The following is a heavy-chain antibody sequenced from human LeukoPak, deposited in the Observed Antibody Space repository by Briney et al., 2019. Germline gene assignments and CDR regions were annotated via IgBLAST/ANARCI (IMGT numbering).Heavy chain of an antibody. CDR2: IDGDGRIA. J-gene: IGHJ5*02. V-gene: IGHV3-74*01. CDR1: GFTFSSYW. Sequence: GGSLRLSCAASGFTFSSYWMHWVRHVPGQGLVWVSHIDGDGRIAHYGDSVKGRFTISRDNAKNTVYLQMDSLRAEDTAVYYCARDSPRTGPWGQGILVIVSS. D-gene: IGHD1-1*01. CDR3: ARDSPRTGP.